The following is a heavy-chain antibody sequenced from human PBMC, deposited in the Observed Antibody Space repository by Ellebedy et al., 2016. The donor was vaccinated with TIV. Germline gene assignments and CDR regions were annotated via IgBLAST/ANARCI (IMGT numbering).Heavy chain of an antibody. Sequence: MPSETLSLTCIVFGGSMSGFYWSWIRQPPGKGLEWIGNVYYSGSSSYNPSLKSRVTISVDTSRKQFSLKLNSVTAADTAVYYCARADSSTWYPPYYYGMDVWGQGTTVTVSS. CDR1: GGSMSGFY. CDR3: ARADSSTWYPPYYYGMDV. J-gene: IGHJ6*02. V-gene: IGHV4-59*01. D-gene: IGHD6-13*01. CDR2: VYYSGSS.